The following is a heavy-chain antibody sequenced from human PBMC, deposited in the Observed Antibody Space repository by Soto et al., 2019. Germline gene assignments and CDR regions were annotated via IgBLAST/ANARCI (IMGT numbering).Heavy chain of an antibody. Sequence: HPGGSLRLSCATSGFDFSNTWIHWVRQVPGQGLVWVSRINSDGSSIIYADSVKGRFTLSRDNAKNTVHLQMSSLRVEDTAVYYCAKDWYHTIDSWGQGMPVTVSS. D-gene: IGHD1-20*01. CDR3: AKDWYHTIDS. J-gene: IGHJ4*02. CDR2: INSDGSSI. CDR1: GFDFSNTW. V-gene: IGHV3-74*01.